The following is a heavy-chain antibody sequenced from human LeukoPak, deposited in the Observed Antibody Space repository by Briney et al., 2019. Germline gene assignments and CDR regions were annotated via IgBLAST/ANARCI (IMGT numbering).Heavy chain of an antibody. J-gene: IGHJ4*02. CDR1: GGTFSSYA. CDR3: ARHHYGSGSYYKWEYFDY. CDR2: IIPIFGTA. D-gene: IGHD3-10*01. V-gene: IGHV1-69*05. Sequence: SVKVSCKAAGGTFSSYAISWVRQAPGQGLEWMGGIIPIFGTANYAQKFQGRVTITTDESTSTAYMELSSLRSEDTAVYYCARHHYGSGSYYKWEYFDYWGQGTLVTVSS.